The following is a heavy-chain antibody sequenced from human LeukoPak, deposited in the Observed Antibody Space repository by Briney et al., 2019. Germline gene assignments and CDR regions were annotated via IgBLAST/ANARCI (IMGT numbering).Heavy chain of an antibody. CDR1: GFTFSSYW. V-gene: IGHV3-74*01. J-gene: IGHJ4*02. CDR2: INSDGSST. CDR3: AKLTPRGYYDSSGYYPDY. Sequence: PGGSLRLSCAASGFTFSSYWMHWVRQAPGKGLVWVSRINSDGSSTSYADSVKGRFTISRDNSKNTLYLQMNSLRAEDTAVYYCAKLTPRGYYDSSGYYPDYWGQGTLVTVSS. D-gene: IGHD3-22*01.